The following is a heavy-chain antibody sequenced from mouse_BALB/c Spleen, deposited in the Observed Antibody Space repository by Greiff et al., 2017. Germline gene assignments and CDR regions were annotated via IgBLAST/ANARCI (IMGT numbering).Heavy chain of an antibody. D-gene: IGHD2-14*01. CDR2: ISSGGSYT. V-gene: IGHV5-9-4*01. J-gene: IGHJ2*01. CDR3: ARDGGTTGGYYFDY. Sequence: DVMLVESGGGLVKPGGSLKLSCAASGFTFSSYAMSWVRQSPEKRLEWVAEISSGGSYTYYPDTVTGRFTISRDNAKNTLYLEMSSLRSEDTAMYYCARDGGTTGGYYFDYWGQGTTLTVSS. CDR1: GFTFSSYA.